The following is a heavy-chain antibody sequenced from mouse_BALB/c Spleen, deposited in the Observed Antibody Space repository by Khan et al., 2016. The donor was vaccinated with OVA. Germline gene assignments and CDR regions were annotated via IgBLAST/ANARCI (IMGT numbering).Heavy chain of an antibody. V-gene: IGHV1-61*01. Sequence: QVQLQQPGAELVRPGASVKLSCKASGYTFTSYWMNWGKQRPGQGLEWIGMIDPSDSETHYNQMFKDKTTLTVDKSSSPAYMQLSSLTSEDTADYSCTSSEKYDYDPSWFAYWGQGTMVTVSA. D-gene: IGHD2-4*01. CDR2: IDPSDSET. J-gene: IGHJ3*01. CDR1: GYTFTSYW. CDR3: TSSEKYDYDPSWFAY.